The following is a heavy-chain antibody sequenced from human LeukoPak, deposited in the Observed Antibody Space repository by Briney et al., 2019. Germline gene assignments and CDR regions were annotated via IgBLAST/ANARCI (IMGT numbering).Heavy chain of an antibody. D-gene: IGHD2-15*01. CDR3: AKDMGAVAVADAFDI. J-gene: IGHJ3*02. CDR1: GFTFDDYA. Sequence: PGRSLRLSCAASGFTFDDYAMHWVRQAPGRGRGWVSGISWNSGSIGYADSVKGRFTISRDNAKNSLYLQMNSLRAEDTALYYCAKDMGAVAVADAFDIWGQGTMVTVSS. V-gene: IGHV3-9*01. CDR2: ISWNSGSI.